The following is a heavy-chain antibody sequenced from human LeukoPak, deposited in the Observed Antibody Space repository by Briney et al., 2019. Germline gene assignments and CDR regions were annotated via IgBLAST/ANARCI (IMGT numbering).Heavy chain of an antibody. V-gene: IGHV3-48*03. D-gene: IGHD1-26*01. Sequence: PGGSLRLSCAASGFTFSSYEMNWVRQAPGKGLEWVSYISSSGSTIYYADSVKGRFTISRDNAKNSLYLQMNSLRAEDTAVYCCARDSGSYTFVDYWGQGTLVTVSS. CDR2: ISSSGSTI. CDR3: ARDSGSYTFVDY. CDR1: GFTFSSYE. J-gene: IGHJ4*02.